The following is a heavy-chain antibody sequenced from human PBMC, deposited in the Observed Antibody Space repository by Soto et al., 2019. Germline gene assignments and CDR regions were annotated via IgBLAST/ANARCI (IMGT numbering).Heavy chain of an antibody. CDR3: ARIDPPLMLAWFGP. CDR2: IFYSGST. D-gene: IGHD2-8*01. CDR1: GASISDNY. J-gene: IGHJ5*02. V-gene: IGHV4-59*01. Sequence: QVQLQESGPGLVKPSETLSLTCTLSGASISDNYWSWIRQPPGKGLEWIGYIFYSGSTNYNPSLESRVTISIDTPKNQFSLRLNSVTAADTAVYYCARIDPPLMLAWFGPWGQGTLVTVSS.